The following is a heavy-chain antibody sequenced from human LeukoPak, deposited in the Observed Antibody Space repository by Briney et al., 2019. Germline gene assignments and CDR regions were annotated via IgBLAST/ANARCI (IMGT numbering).Heavy chain of an antibody. J-gene: IGHJ4*02. Sequence: GASVKVSCKASGYTFTSYGISWVRQAPGQGLEWMGWISAYNGNTNYAQKLQGRVTVTRDMSTGTVYMELSSLRSDDTAVYYCAGYGSGVIPSYWGQGTLVTVSS. CDR1: GYTFTSYG. CDR3: AGYGSGVIPSY. CDR2: ISAYNGNT. V-gene: IGHV1-18*01. D-gene: IGHD3-10*01.